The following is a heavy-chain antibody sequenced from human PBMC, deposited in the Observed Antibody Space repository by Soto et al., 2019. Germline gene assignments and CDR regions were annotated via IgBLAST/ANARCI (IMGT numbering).Heavy chain of an antibody. D-gene: IGHD3-10*01. Sequence: VQLVESGGGLVHLGGSLRLSCAASGFTFSGYWMSWVRQAPGKGLEWVSAISGSGGSTYYADSVKGRFTISRDNSKNTLYLQMNSLRAEDTAVYYCAKGKNYYGSGSYYNDDAFDIWGQGTMVTVSS. CDR2: ISGSGGST. CDR1: GFTFSGYW. J-gene: IGHJ3*02. CDR3: AKGKNYYGSGSYYNDDAFDI. V-gene: IGHV3-23*04.